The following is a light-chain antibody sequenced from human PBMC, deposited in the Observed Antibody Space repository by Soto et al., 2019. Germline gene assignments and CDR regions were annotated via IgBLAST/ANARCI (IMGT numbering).Light chain of an antibody. J-gene: IGKJ3*01. Sequence: EIVLTQSPGTLSLSPGERATLSCRASQSISSNYLAWYQQKPGQAPRLLIYAASTRATGIPDRFSGSGSGTDFTLSISRLEPEDFAVYYCQQFGGSPLFTFGPGTKVDIK. CDR3: QQFGGSPLFT. V-gene: IGKV3-20*01. CDR2: AAS. CDR1: QSISSNY.